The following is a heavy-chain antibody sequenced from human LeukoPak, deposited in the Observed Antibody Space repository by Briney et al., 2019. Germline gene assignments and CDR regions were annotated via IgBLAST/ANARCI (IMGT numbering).Heavy chain of an antibody. J-gene: IGHJ4*02. CDR1: GGSISSSSYY. Sequence: SETLSLTCTVSGGSISSSSYYWGWIRQPPGKGLEWIGSIYYSGSTYYNPSLKSRVTISVDTSKNQFSLKLSSVTAADTAVYYCASRYCSGGSCYPHWGQGTLVTVSS. CDR3: ASRYCSGGSCYPH. D-gene: IGHD2-15*01. V-gene: IGHV4-39*07. CDR2: IYYSGST.